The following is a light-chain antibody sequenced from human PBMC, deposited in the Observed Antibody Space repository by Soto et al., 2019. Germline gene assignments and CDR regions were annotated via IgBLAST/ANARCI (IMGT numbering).Light chain of an antibody. Sequence: QSARTQPASVSGSPGQSITISCNGTSSDVGSHKFVSWYQQHPGKAPELMIYEVSKRPSGVSNRFSGSKSGNTASLTISGLQAEDEADYYCYSYVGSISFGGGTKLTVL. V-gene: IGLV2-23*02. CDR3: YSYVGSIS. CDR2: EVS. J-gene: IGLJ2*01. CDR1: SSDVGSHKF.